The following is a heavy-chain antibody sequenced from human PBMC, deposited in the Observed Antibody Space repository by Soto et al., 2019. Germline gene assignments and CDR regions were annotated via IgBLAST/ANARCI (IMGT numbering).Heavy chain of an antibody. Sequence: EVQLVESGGGLVQPGGSLRLSCAASGCTFSTYWMSWVRQTPGKGLEWVANINEDGSERYYVDSVKGRFTISRDNAKKSLYLQMTSLRGEDTAVYYGARVWFLEYWGPGTLFTVSS. CDR3: ARVWFLEY. J-gene: IGHJ4*02. V-gene: IGHV3-7*05. CDR1: GCTFSTYW. CDR2: INEDGSER. D-gene: IGHD2-21*01.